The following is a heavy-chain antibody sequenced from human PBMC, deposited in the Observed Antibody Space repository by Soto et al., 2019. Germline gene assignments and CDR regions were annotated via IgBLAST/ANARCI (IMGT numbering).Heavy chain of an antibody. J-gene: IGHJ3*01. Sequence: VQLVESGGSLVKPGGSLRLSCAASGFTFSTYDMNWVRQAPGKGLEWVSSITGSSSYIYYADSVKGRFTISRDSAKNSLLLQMNSLRAEDTAVYYCARGNDDAFDFWGQGTLVTVSS. CDR2: ITGSSSYI. CDR3: ARGNDDAFDF. CDR1: GFTFSTYD. V-gene: IGHV3-21*01.